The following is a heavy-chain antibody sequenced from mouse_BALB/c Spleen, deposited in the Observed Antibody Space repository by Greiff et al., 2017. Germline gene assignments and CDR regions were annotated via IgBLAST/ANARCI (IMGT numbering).Heavy chain of an antibody. D-gene: IGHD1-2*01. CDR3: ARGGFTTATY. V-gene: IGHV1-80*01. CDR1: GYAFSSYW. CDR2: IYPGDGDT. Sequence: VKVVESGAELVRPGSSVKISCKASGYAFSSYWMNWVKQRPGQGLEWIGQIYPGDGDTNYNGKFKGKATLTADKSSSTAYMQLSSLTSEDSAVYFCARGGFTTATYWGQGTTLTVSS. J-gene: IGHJ2*01.